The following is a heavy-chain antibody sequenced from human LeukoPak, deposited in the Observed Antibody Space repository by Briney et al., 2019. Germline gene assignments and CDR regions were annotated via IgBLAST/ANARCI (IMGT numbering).Heavy chain of an antibody. CDR2: IYHSGST. CDR1: GYSISSGYY. J-gene: IGHJ4*02. CDR3: ARGVYDFWSGCRFDY. Sequence: SETLSLTCTVSGYSISSGYYWGWIRQPPGKGLEWIGSIYHSGSTNYNPSLKSRVTISVDTSKNQFSLKLSSVTAADTAVYYCARGVYDFWSGCRFDYWGQGTLVTVSS. D-gene: IGHD3-3*01. V-gene: IGHV4-38-2*02.